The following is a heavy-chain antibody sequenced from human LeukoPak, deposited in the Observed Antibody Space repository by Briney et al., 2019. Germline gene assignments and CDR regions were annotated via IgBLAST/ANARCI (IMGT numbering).Heavy chain of an antibody. CDR1: GGSISSGAYY. CDR2: IYYSGST. V-gene: IGHV4-31*03. CDR3: ARATTVTTSADY. D-gene: IGHD4-17*01. J-gene: IGHJ4*02. Sequence: SETLSLTCTVSGGSISSGAYYWSWIRQHPGQGLVWIGYIYYSGSTYYNPSLKSRVTISVDTSKNQFSLKLSSVTAADTAVYYCARATTVTTSADYWGQGTLVTVSS.